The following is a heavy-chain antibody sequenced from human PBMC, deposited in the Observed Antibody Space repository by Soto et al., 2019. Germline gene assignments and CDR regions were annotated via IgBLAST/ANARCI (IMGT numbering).Heavy chain of an antibody. CDR1: GGSISSSSYY. D-gene: IGHD6-13*01. J-gene: IGHJ5*02. Sequence: QLQLQESGPGLVKPSETLSLTCTVSGGSISSSSYYWGWIRQPPGKGLEWIGSIYYSGSTYYNPSLKSRVTISVDTSKNQFSLKLSSVTAADTAVYYCARLINSWSGFDPWGQGTLVTVSS. CDR3: ARLINSWSGFDP. V-gene: IGHV4-39*01. CDR2: IYYSGST.